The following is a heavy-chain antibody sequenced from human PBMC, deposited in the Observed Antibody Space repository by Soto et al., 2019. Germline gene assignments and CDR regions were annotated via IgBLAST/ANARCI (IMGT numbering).Heavy chain of an antibody. Sequence: EVQLVESGGGLVQPGGSLRLSCAASGFTFSSYSMNWVRQAPGKGLEWVSYISSSSSTIYYADSVKGRFTISRDNAKNSLYLQMNSLRDEATAVYYWARGGLRNGLDPPPSYDFWGQGPLVTVSS. V-gene: IGHV3-48*02. CDR1: GFTFSSYS. D-gene: IGHD4-17*01. J-gene: IGHJ4*02. CDR3: ARGGLRNGLDPPPSYDF. CDR2: ISSSSSTI.